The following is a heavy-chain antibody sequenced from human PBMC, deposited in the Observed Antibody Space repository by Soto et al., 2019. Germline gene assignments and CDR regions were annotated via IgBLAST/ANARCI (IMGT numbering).Heavy chain of an antibody. D-gene: IGHD2-21*02. V-gene: IGHV3-33*01. J-gene: IGHJ3*02. CDR2: IWYDGSNK. Sequence: QVQLVESGGGVVQPGRSLRLSCAASGFTFSSYGMHWVRQAPGKGLEWVAVIWYDGSNKYYADSVKGRFTISRDNSKNTLYLQMNSLRAEDTAVYYCARDTIVVVTAASRSAFDIWGQGTMVTVSS. CDR3: ARDTIVVVTAASRSAFDI. CDR1: GFTFSSYG.